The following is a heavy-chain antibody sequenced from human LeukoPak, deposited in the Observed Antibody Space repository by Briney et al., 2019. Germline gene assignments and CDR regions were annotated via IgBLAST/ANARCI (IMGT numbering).Heavy chain of an antibody. D-gene: IGHD1-26*01. CDR1: GYTFTSYG. CDR2: ISAYNGNT. V-gene: IGHV1-18*01. J-gene: IGHJ6*02. CDR3: ATDPGIEGVIYGLDV. Sequence: ASVKVSCKASGYTFTSYGISWVRQAPGQGLEWMGWISAYNGNTNYAQKLQGRVTMTTDTSTSTAYMELRSLRFDDTGVYYCATDPGIEGVIYGLDVWGQGTTVTVSS.